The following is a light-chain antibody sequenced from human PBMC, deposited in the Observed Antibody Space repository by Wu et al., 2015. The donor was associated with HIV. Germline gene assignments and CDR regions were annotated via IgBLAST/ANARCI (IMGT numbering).Light chain of an antibody. J-gene: IGKJ2*01. CDR1: QSISTY. CDR2: AAS. CDR3: QQSYSPSYT. V-gene: IGKV1-39*01. Sequence: DIQMTQSPSSLSASVGDRVTITCRASQSISTYLSWYQQKPGKAPKLLIYAASSLQSGVPSRFSGSGSGTDFTLTISSLQPEDFATYSCQQSYSPSYTFGQGTKAGNQT.